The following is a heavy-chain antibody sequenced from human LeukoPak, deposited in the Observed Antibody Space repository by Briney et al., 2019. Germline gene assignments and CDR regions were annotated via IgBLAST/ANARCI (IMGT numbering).Heavy chain of an antibody. CDR1: GFTFDDYW. Sequence: GESLRLSCVASGFTFDDYWMHWVRHAPGKGLEWLSRINSEGTTATYADSVRGRFTISRDNAKNTLYLRLNSLRTEDTALYYCARDMDEYDSSGYSDTLDYWGQGTPVTVSS. J-gene: IGHJ4*02. CDR2: INSEGTTA. CDR3: ARDMDEYDSSGYSDTLDY. D-gene: IGHD3-22*01. V-gene: IGHV3-74*01.